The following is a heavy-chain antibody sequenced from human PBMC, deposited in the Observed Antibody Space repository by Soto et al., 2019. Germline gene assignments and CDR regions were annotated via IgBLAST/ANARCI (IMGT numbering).Heavy chain of an antibody. CDR3: ARGRGYYGSGSSPFSGMDV. D-gene: IGHD3-10*01. CDR1: GFTFSSYD. CDR2: IGTAGDT. V-gene: IGHV3-13*01. Sequence: GGSLRFSCAASGFTFSSYDMHWVRQATGKGLEWVSAIGTAGDTYYPGSVKGRFTISRENAKNSLYLQMNSLRAGDTAVYYCARGRGYYGSGSSPFSGMDVWGQGTTVTVSS. J-gene: IGHJ6*02.